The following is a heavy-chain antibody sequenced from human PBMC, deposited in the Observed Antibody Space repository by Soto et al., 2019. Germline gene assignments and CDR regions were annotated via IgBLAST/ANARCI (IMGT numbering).Heavy chain of an antibody. CDR2: IYYSGNT. CDR3: ARGVAAAGKRYNWFDP. J-gene: IGHJ5*02. D-gene: IGHD6-13*01. Sequence: QVQLQESGPGLVKPSQTLSLTCTVSGGSISSGGYYWSWIRQHPGKGLEWIGYIYYSGNTYYNPSLKSRVTISVDTSKNQFSLKLSSVTAADTAVYYCARGVAAAGKRYNWFDPWGQGTLVTVSS. CDR1: GGSISSGGYY. V-gene: IGHV4-31*03.